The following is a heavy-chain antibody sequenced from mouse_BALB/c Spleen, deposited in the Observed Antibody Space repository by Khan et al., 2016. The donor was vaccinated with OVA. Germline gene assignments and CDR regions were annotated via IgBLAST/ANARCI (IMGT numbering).Heavy chain of an antibody. CDR1: GYTFTSYW. V-gene: IGHV1-7*01. D-gene: IGHD1-1*02. CDR2: IYRSTDNT. CDR3: ARFYGGSY. J-gene: IGHJ3*01. Sequence: VQLQQSGAELAKPGASVKMSCKASGYTFTSYWMHWVKQRPGKGLEWLGYIYRSTDNTKYKQKIKNNDTMTAYKSSSTAYMHHGRLTSEYSAVYYWARFYGGSYWGQGTLVTVSA.